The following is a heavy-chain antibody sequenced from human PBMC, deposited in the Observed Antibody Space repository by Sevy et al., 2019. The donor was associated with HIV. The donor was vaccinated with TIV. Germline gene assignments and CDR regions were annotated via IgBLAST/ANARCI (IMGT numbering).Heavy chain of an antibody. CDR1: GFTFSSYA. CDR3: AKVWGAGYCSSTSCYGSGVDY. CDR2: ISGSGGST. Sequence: GGSLRLSCAASGFTFSSYAMSWVRQAPGKGLEWVSAISGSGGSTYYADSVKGRFTISRDNSKNMLYLQLNSLRAEDTAVYYCAKVWGAGYCSSTSCYGSGVDYWGQGTLVTVSS. D-gene: IGHD2-2*01. V-gene: IGHV3-23*01. J-gene: IGHJ4*02.